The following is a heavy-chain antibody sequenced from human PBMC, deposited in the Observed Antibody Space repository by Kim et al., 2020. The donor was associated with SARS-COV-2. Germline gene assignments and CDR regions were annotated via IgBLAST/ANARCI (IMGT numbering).Heavy chain of an antibody. D-gene: IGHD2-15*01. CDR3: ARGYCSGGSCSYYYFDY. J-gene: IGHJ4*02. Sequence: VKGRFNTSRENAKNSLYLQMNSLRAGDTAVYYCARGYCSGGSCSYYYFDYWGQGTLVTVSS. V-gene: IGHV3-13*01.